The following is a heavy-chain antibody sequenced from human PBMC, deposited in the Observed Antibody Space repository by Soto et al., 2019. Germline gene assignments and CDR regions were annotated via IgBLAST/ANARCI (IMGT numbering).Heavy chain of an antibody. D-gene: IGHD6-6*01. V-gene: IGHV3-7*01. Sequence: PGGALRLSCAASGFTFSSYWMSWVRQAPGKGLEWVANIKQDGSEKYYVDSVKGRFTISRDNAKNSLYLQMNSLRAEDTAVYYCASSPVSSPRRDYYYYYMDVWGKGTTVTVSS. CDR2: IKQDGSEK. CDR3: ASSPVSSPRRDYYYYYMDV. J-gene: IGHJ6*03. CDR1: GFTFSSYW.